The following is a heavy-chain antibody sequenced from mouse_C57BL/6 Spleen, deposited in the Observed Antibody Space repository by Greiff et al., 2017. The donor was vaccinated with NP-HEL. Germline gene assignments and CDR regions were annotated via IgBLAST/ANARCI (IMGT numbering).Heavy chain of an antibody. Sequence: QVQLQQPGAELVKPGASVKLSCKASGYTFTSYWMHWVKQRPGRGLEWIGRIAPNSGGTKYNEKFKSKATLTVDKPSSTAYMQLSSLTSEDSAVYYCARPRYGYGFAYWGQGTLVTVSA. CDR1: GYTFTSYW. J-gene: IGHJ3*01. CDR2: IAPNSGGT. V-gene: IGHV1-72*01. D-gene: IGHD2-2*01. CDR3: ARPRYGYGFAY.